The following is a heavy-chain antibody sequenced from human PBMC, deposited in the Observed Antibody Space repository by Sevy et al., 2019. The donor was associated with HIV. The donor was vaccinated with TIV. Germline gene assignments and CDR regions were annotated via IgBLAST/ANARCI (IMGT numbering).Heavy chain of an antibody. D-gene: IGHD6-13*01. V-gene: IGHV3-7*01. CDR1: GFTFSSYW. CDR3: ARTTDSSSWYREVRYFDL. Sequence: GGSLRLSCAASGFTFSSYWMSWVRQAPGKGLEWVANIKQDGSEKYYVDSVKGRFTISRDNAKNSLYLQMNSLRAEETAVYYCARTTDSSSWYREVRYFDLWGRGTLVTVSS. J-gene: IGHJ2*01. CDR2: IKQDGSEK.